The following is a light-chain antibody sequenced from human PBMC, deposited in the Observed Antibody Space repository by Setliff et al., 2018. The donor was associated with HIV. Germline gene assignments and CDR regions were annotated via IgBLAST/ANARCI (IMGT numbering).Light chain of an antibody. J-gene: IGLJ1*01. V-gene: IGLV2-23*02. CDR2: EVT. Sequence: QSALTQPASVSGSPGQSITISCTGTSSYVGNYNLVSWYQHHPGKAPILMVYEVTKRPSGVSNRFSGSKSGNTASLTISGLQAEDEADYYCCSYAGSITFYVFGTGTKVTVL. CDR3: CSYAGSITFYV. CDR1: SSYVGNYNL.